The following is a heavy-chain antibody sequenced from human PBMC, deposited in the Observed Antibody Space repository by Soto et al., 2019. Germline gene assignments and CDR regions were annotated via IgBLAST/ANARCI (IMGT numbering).Heavy chain of an antibody. CDR3: AKSPGTSRIYYYGMDV. CDR1: GFTFSNNA. D-gene: IGHD1-1*01. V-gene: IGHV3-23*01. J-gene: IGHJ6*02. CDR2: ISGSGGST. Sequence: EVQMLASGGGLVQPGGSLRLSCAASGFTFSNNAMSWVRQAPGKGLEWVSGISGSGGSTYYADSVKGRFTISRDNYKSTLFLQMNSLRGEDTALYYCAKSPGTSRIYYYGMDVWGQGTTVTVSS.